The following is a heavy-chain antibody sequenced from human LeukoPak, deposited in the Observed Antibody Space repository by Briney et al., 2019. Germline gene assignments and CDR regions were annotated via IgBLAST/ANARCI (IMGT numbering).Heavy chain of an antibody. Sequence: PGGSLRLSCAASGFTFSSYSMNWVRQAPGKGLEWVSYISSSSSTIYYADSVKGRFTISRDNAKNSLYLQMNSLRAEDTAVYYCARGIRYYYDSSRIWGAFDIWGQGTMVTVSS. CDR1: GFTFSSYS. CDR3: ARGIRYYYDSSRIWGAFDI. D-gene: IGHD3-22*01. J-gene: IGHJ3*02. CDR2: ISSSSSTI. V-gene: IGHV3-48*01.